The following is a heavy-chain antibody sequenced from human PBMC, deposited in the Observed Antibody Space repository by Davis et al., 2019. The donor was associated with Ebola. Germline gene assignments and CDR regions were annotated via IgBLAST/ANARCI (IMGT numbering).Heavy chain of an antibody. CDR1: GGSISSGGYY. CDR2: IYYSGST. D-gene: IGHD3-10*01. CDR3: ARGRLVRGVNYYMDV. Sequence: PSETLSLTCTVSGGSISSGGYYWSWIRQHPEKGLEWIGYIYYSGSTYYNPSLKSRVTISVDTSKNQFSLKLSSVTAADTAVYYCARGRLVRGVNYYMDVWGKGTTVTVSS. J-gene: IGHJ6*03. V-gene: IGHV4-31*03.